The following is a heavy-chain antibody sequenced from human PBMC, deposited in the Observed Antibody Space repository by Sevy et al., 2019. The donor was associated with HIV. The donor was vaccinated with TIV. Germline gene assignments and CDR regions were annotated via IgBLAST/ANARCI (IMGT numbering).Heavy chain of an antibody. CDR3: ARDRRFCGNECYLYYYYGMDV. CDR1: GFNVNDNY. V-gene: IGHV3-53*01. Sequence: GGSLRLSCAASGFNVNDNYMTWVRQAPGKGLEWVSIIHADGSSYYADSVKGRFTMSRDDSKNIVNLQMNSLRADDTAVYYCARDRRFCGNECYLYYYYGMDVWRQGTALTVSS. D-gene: IGHD3-16*02. J-gene: IGHJ6*02. CDR2: IHADGSS.